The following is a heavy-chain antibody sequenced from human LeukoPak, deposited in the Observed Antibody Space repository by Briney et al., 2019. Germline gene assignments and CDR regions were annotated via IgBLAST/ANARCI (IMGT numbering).Heavy chain of an antibody. CDR2: ISGSGGST. Sequence: PGGSLRLSCAASGFTFSSYAMSWVRQAPGKGLEWVSAISGSGGSTYYADSVKGRFTISRDNSKNTLYLQMSSLRSEDTAVYYCARDGSVTLVRGVIFYWGQGTLVTVSS. CDR1: GFTFSSYA. V-gene: IGHV3-23*01. CDR3: ARDGSVTLVRGVIFY. J-gene: IGHJ4*02. D-gene: IGHD3-10*01.